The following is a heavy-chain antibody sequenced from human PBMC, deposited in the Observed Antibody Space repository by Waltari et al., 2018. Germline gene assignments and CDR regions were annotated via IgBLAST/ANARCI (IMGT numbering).Heavy chain of an antibody. Sequence: QVQLVQSGAEVKKPGSSVKVSCKASGGTFSSYAISWVRQAPGQGLEWMGGIIPIFGTANYAQKFQGRVTITADESTRTAYMELSSLRSEDTAVYYCARTPPLGYCSSTSCYIFDYWGQGTLVTVSS. CDR1: GGTFSSYA. CDR2: IIPIFGTA. J-gene: IGHJ4*02. D-gene: IGHD2-2*02. V-gene: IGHV1-69*01. CDR3: ARTPPLGYCSSTSCYIFDY.